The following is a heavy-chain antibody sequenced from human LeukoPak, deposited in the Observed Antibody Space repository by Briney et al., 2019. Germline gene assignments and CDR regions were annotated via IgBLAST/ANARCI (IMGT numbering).Heavy chain of an antibody. V-gene: IGHV1-8*02. CDR2: MNPNSGNT. D-gene: IGHD6-19*01. CDR3: ARGSGWYYYEDNWFDP. CDR1: GGTFSSYA. Sequence: GASVKVSCKASGGTFSSYAISWVRQAPGQGLEWMGWMNPNSGNTGYAQKFQGRVTMTRNTSISTAYMELSSLRSEDTAVYYCARGSGWYYYEDNWFDPWGQGTLVTVSS. J-gene: IGHJ5*02.